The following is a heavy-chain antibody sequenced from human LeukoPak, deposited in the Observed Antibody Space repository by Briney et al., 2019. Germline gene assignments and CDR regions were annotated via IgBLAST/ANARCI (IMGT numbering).Heavy chain of an antibody. CDR1: GYSFTTYY. CDR2: INPSDGST. Sequence: ASVKVSCKATGYSFTTYYIHWMRQAPGRGLEWMGIINPSDGSTSSAQKFQGRVTMTSDTSTSTVYMELSSLTYDDTAVYYCARDVVVEVGMLPTDSWCDPWGRGSLVAVSS. V-gene: IGHV1-46*01. D-gene: IGHD2-15*01. CDR3: ARDVVVEVGMLPTDSWCDP. J-gene: IGHJ5*02.